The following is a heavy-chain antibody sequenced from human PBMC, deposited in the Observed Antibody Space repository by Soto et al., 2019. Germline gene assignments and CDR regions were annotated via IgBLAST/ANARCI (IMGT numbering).Heavy chain of an antibody. Sequence: GGSLSLSCAASGFTFSSYAMSWVRQAPGKGLEWVSAISGSGGSTYYADSVKGRFTISRDNSKNTLYLQMNSLRAEDTAVYYCAKVQSNYDFWSGYSLPTYYYYGMDVWGQGTTVTVSS. CDR2: ISGSGGST. D-gene: IGHD3-3*01. CDR3: AKVQSNYDFWSGYSLPTYYYYGMDV. V-gene: IGHV3-23*01. J-gene: IGHJ6*02. CDR1: GFTFSSYA.